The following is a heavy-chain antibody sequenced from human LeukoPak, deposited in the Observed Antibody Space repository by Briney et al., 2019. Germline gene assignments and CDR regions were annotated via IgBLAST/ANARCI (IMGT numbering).Heavy chain of an antibody. D-gene: IGHD4-17*01. CDR2: TSDSGGHT. CDR3: ARSRDYGKKGAFDI. CDR1: GGSISGYY. J-gene: IGHJ3*02. Sequence: SDTLSLTCTVSGGSISGYYWNCIRQPPGQGLEGIGYTSDSGGHTDYKPSLKSRVTITVDTSKNQFYLKLSSVTAADTAVYYCARSRDYGKKGAFDIWGQGTMVTVSS. V-gene: IGHV4-59*08.